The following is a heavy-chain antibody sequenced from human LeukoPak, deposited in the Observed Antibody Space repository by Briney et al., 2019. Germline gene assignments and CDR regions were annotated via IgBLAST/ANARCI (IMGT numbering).Heavy chain of an antibody. J-gene: IGHJ4*02. V-gene: IGHV1-2*02. Sequence: ASVKVSCKASGYTFTGYYMHWVRQAPGQGLEWMGWINPNSGGTNYAQKFQGRVTMTRDTSISTAYMELSRLRSDDTAVYYCARTASITIFRVPFTGYWGQGTLVTVSS. CDR3: ARTASITIFRVPFTGY. D-gene: IGHD3-3*01. CDR2: INPNSGGT. CDR1: GYTFTGYY.